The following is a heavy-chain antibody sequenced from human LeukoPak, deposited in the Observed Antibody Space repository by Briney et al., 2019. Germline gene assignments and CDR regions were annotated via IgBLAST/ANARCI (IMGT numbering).Heavy chain of an antibody. CDR3: ARLPYDSSGYLFDY. D-gene: IGHD3-22*01. J-gene: IGHJ4*02. Sequence: SETLSLTCTVSGGSISSGGYYWSWIRQHPGKGLEWIGYIYYSGSTYYNPSLKSRVTISVDTSKNQFSLKPSSVTAADTAVYYCARLPYDSSGYLFDYWGQGTLVTVSS. CDR2: IYYSGST. CDR1: GGSISSGGYY. V-gene: IGHV4-31*03.